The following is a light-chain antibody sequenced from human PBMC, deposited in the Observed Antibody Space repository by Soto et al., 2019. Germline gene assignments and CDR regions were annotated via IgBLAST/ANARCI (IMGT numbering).Light chain of an antibody. CDR3: CSYAGSYTFGA. CDR1: SSDVGGYNY. Sequence: QSALTQPRSVSGSPGQSVTISCTGTSSDVGGYNYVSWYQQHPGKAPKLMIYDVSQRPSGVPDRFSGSKSRNTASLTISGLQTDDEADYYCCSYAGSYTFGAFGGGTKLTVL. CDR2: DVS. J-gene: IGLJ2*01. V-gene: IGLV2-11*01.